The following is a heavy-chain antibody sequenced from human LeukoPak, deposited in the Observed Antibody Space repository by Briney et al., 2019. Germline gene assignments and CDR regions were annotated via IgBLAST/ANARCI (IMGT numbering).Heavy chain of an antibody. CDR2: IYTGDSDT. Sequence: GESLKISCKGSGYTFSNFWIAWVRQTPGKGLEWMGSIYTGDSDTRYRPSHQGQVTISADKSPTTAYLQWSSLKASDTAMYFCARLADTTSWGQGTLVTVSS. CDR1: GYTFSNFW. J-gene: IGHJ5*02. D-gene: IGHD1-26*01. V-gene: IGHV5-51*01. CDR3: ARLADTTS.